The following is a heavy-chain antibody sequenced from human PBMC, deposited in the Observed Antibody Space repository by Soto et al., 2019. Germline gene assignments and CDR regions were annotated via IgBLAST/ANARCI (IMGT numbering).Heavy chain of an antibody. CDR1: GGSISSSSYY. J-gene: IGHJ4*02. V-gene: IGHV4-39*01. Sequence: QLQLQESGPGLVKPSETLSLTCTVSGGSISSSSYYWGWIRQPPGKGLEWIGSIYYSGSTYYNPSLKSRVTISVDTSKNQFSLKLSSVTAADTAVYYCARRKKVVGATHPFDYWGQGTLVTVSS. CDR3: ARRKKVVGATHPFDY. D-gene: IGHD1-26*01. CDR2: IYYSGST.